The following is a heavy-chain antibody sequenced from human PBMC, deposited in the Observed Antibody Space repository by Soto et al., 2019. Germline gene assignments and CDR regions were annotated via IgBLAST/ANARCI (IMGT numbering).Heavy chain of an antibody. CDR1: GYPLCTYA. V-gene: IGHV1-18*01. D-gene: IGHD3-3*01. Sequence: GXSVKVSSKASGYPLCTYAFSWGRQAPGQGLEWMGWIRVYNGKTEYAQKLQGRVTLTTDTSTSTAYMELRSLTYDETAVYYCARDRDSEWLSNWGQGTLVTVS. J-gene: IGHJ4*02. CDR2: IRVYNGKT. CDR3: ARDRDSEWLSN.